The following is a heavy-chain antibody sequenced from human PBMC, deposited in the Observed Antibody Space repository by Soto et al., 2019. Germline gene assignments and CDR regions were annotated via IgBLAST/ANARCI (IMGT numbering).Heavy chain of an antibody. V-gene: IGHV4-30-2*01. CDR1: GGSISSGGYS. CDR2: IYHSGST. Sequence: LSLTCAVSGGSISSGGYSWSWIRQPPGKGLEWIGYIYHSGSTYYNPSLKSRVTISVDTSKNQFSLKLSSVTAADTAVYYCQGGDYGYYFDYWGQGTLVTVSS. J-gene: IGHJ4*02. CDR3: QGGDYGYYFDY. D-gene: IGHD4-17*01.